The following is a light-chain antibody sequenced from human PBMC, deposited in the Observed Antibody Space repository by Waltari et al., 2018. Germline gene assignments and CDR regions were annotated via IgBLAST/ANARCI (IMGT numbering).Light chain of an antibody. J-gene: IGLJ1*01. CDR3: CSFASSNSYV. CDR2: DVK. CDR1: SSDVGGYHS. Sequence: QSALTQPRSVSGSPGQSVTISCTGTSSDVGGYHSLSWYQQHPGKAPRLMIYDVKQRPSGVSNRFSGSKSGNTASLTISGLQAEDEADYHCCSFASSNSYVFGTGTMVTVL. V-gene: IGLV2-11*01.